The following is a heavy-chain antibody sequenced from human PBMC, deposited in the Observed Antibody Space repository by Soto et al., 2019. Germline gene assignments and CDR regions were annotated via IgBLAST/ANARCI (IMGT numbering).Heavy chain of an antibody. Sequence: PGGSLRLSCAASGFTFSNAWMNWARQAPGKGLEWVAVISYDGSNKYYADSVKGRFTISRDNSKNTLYLQMNSLRAEDTAVYYCARDQVGATTDYFDYYYGMDVWGQGTTVTVS. V-gene: IGHV3-30-3*01. CDR1: GFTFSNAW. D-gene: IGHD1-26*01. CDR2: ISYDGSNK. CDR3: ARDQVGATTDYFDYYYGMDV. J-gene: IGHJ6*02.